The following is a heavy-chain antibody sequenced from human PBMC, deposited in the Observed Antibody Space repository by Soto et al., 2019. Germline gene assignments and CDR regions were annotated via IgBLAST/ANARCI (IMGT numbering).Heavy chain of an antibody. D-gene: IGHD5-12*01. CDR3: ARLSSGYDSRHFDY. CDR1: GGSISSSSYY. V-gene: IGHV4-39*01. J-gene: IGHJ4*02. Sequence: TSETLSLTCTVSGGSISSSSYYWGWIRQPPGKGLEWIGSIYYSGSTYYNPSLKSRVTISVDTSKNQFSLKLSSVTAADTAVYYCARLSSGYDSRHFDYWGQGTLVTVSS. CDR2: IYYSGST.